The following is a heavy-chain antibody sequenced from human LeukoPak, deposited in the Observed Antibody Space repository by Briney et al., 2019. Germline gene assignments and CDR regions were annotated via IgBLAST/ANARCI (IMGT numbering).Heavy chain of an antibody. CDR2: IIPIFGTA. Sequence: SVKVSCKASGYTFTSYGISWVRQAPGQGLEWMGGIIPIFGTANYAQKFQGRVTITTDESTSTAYMELSSLRSEDTAVYYCARAATAMVTDYYYMDVWGKGTTVTVSS. J-gene: IGHJ6*03. CDR1: GYTFTSYG. CDR3: ARAATAMVTDYYYMDV. D-gene: IGHD5-18*01. V-gene: IGHV1-69*05.